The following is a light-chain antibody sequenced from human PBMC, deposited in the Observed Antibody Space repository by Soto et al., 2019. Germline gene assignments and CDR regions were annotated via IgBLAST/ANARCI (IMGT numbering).Light chain of an antibody. Sequence: EIVMTQSPATLSVSPGESATLSCRASQSVSGNLAWYQQKPGQAPRLLIYGASTRATGIPARFSGSGSGTEFTLTISRLQSEDFAVYYCQQYNNWLITFGQGTRLEIK. CDR3: QQYNNWLIT. CDR2: GAS. V-gene: IGKV3-15*01. CDR1: QSVSGN. J-gene: IGKJ5*01.